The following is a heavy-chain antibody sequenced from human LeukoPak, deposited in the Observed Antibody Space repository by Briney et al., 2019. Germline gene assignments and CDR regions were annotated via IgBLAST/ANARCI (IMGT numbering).Heavy chain of an antibody. V-gene: IGHV4-59*01. CDR1: GGSISSYY. D-gene: IGHD2-2*01. CDR2: IYYSGST. CDR3: ARCSSTSCYYVY. J-gene: IGHJ4*02. Sequence: SETLSLTCTVSGGSISSYYWSWIRQPPGKGLEWIGYIYYSGSTNYNPSLKSRVTISVDTSKNQFSLKLSSVTAAYTAVYYCARCSSTSCYYVYWGQGTLVTVSS.